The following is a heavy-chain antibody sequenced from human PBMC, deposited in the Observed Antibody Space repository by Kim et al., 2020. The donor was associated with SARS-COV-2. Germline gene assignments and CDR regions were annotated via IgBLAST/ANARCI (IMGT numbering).Heavy chain of an antibody. V-gene: IGHV4-59*01. D-gene: IGHD3-10*01. CDR2: IYYSGNTNT. Sequence: SETLSLTCTVSGGSISTYYWSWIRQPPGKGLEWIGYIYYSGNTNTNYNPSLKSRVTISVDTSKNQFSLKLSSVTAGDTAVYYCARGYYYGSGSYPFDYWGQGTLVTVSS. J-gene: IGHJ4*02. CDR3: ARGYYYGSGSYPFDY. CDR1: GGSISTYY.